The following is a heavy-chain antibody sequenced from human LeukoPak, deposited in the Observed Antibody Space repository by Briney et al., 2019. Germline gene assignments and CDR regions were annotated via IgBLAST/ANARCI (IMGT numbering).Heavy chain of an antibody. D-gene: IGHD6-13*01. Sequence: SGTLSLTCTVSGGSISSSSYYWGWIRQPPGKGLEWIGSVYYSGSTYYNPSLKSRVTISVDTSKKKFSLKLSSVTTADTAVYYCARQPQLVPYYFDYWGQGTLVTVSS. CDR2: VYYSGST. CDR3: ARQPQLVPYYFDY. CDR1: GGSISSSSYY. J-gene: IGHJ4*02. V-gene: IGHV4-39*01.